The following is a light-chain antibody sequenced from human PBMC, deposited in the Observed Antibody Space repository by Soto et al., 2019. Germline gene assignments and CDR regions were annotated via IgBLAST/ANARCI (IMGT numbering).Light chain of an antibody. CDR1: QGISSY. CDR2: AAS. Sequence: IQLTQSPSFLSASVGDRVTITCRASQGISSYLAWYQQKPGKAPKVLIYAASTLQSGVPSRFSGSGSGRQFTLTISSLQPQDFATQDCQQPNSYPLTCGTGTKVDIK. V-gene: IGKV1-9*01. CDR3: QQPNSYPLT. J-gene: IGKJ3*01.